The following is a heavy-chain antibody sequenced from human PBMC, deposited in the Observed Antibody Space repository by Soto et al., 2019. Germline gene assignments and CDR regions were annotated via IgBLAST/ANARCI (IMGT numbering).Heavy chain of an antibody. CDR3: ARHADY. J-gene: IGHJ4*02. Sequence: SETLSLTCAVYGGSLSGYYWSWIRQPPGKGLEWIGEIYHSGSTNYNPSLKSRVTISVDTSKNQFSLKLSSVTAADTAVYYCARHADYWGQGTLVTVSS. V-gene: IGHV4-34*01. CDR2: IYHSGST. CDR1: GGSLSGYY.